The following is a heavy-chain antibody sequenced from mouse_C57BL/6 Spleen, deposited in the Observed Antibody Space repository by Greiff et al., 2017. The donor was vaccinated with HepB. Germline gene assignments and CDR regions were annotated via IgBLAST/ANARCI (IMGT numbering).Heavy chain of an antibody. CDR1: GFTFSSYG. V-gene: IGHV5-6*01. D-gene: IGHD1-1*01. J-gene: IGHJ1*03. CDR2: ISSGGSYT. CDR3: ARLYGSSHWYFDV. Sequence: EVQGVESGGDLVKPGGSLKLSCAASGFTFSSYGMSWVRQTPDKRLEWVATISSGGSYTYYPDSVKGRFTISRDNAKNTLYLQMSSLKSEDTAMYYCARLYGSSHWYFDVWGTGTTVTVSS.